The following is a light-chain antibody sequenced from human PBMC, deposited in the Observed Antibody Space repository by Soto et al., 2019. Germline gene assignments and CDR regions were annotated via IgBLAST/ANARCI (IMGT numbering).Light chain of an antibody. Sequence: DIQMTQSPSTLSASVVDIVTITCLASQSISSWLAWYQQKPGKAPKLLIYKASTLKSGVPSRFSGSGSGTEFTLTISSLQPDDFATYYCQHYNSYSEAFGQGTKVDIK. J-gene: IGKJ1*01. V-gene: IGKV1-5*03. CDR3: QHYNSYSEA. CDR1: QSISSW. CDR2: KAS.